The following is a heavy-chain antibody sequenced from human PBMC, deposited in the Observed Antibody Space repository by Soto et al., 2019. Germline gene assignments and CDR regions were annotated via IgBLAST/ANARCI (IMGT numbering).Heavy chain of an antibody. Sequence: EVQLVESGGGLVQPGGSLKFSCAVSGFTFSGSAMHWVRQASGKGLEWVGRIRSKSNSYATAYAASVKGRFTISRDDSKNTAYLQMNSLKTEDTAVYYCTRGYGDYVRDYWGQGTRVTVSS. CDR2: IRSKSNSYAT. CDR3: TRGYGDYVRDY. D-gene: IGHD4-17*01. CDR1: GFTFSGSA. V-gene: IGHV3-73*01. J-gene: IGHJ4*02.